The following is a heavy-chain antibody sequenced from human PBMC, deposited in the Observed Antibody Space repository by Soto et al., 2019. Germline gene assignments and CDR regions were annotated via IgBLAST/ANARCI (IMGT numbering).Heavy chain of an antibody. CDR2: TYYSGST. CDR1: GGSISSGGYY. Sequence: QVQLQESGPGLVKPSQTLSLTCTVSGGSISSGGYYWSWIRQHPGKGLEWIGYTYYSGSTYYNPSLKSRVTISVDTSKNQFSLKLSSVTAADTAVYYCARDCGGGGGSCTDGMDVWGQGTTVTVSS. J-gene: IGHJ6*02. D-gene: IGHD2-15*01. V-gene: IGHV4-31*03. CDR3: ARDCGGGGGSCTDGMDV.